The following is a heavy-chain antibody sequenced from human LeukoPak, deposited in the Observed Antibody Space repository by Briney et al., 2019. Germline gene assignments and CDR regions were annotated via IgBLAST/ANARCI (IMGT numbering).Heavy chain of an antibody. CDR1: GYTFTSYD. CDR2: MNPNSGNT. D-gene: IGHD3-22*01. Sequence: ASVKVSCKASGYTFTSYDINWVRQATGQGLEWMGWMNPNSGNTGYAQKFQGRVTMTRNTSISTAYMELSSLRSEDTAVYYCASAHYYDSSGYGTDAFDIWGQGTMVTVSS. V-gene: IGHV1-8*01. CDR3: ASAHYYDSSGYGTDAFDI. J-gene: IGHJ3*02.